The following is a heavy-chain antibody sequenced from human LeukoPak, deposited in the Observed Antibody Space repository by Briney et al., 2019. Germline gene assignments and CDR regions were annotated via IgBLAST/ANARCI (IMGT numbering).Heavy chain of an antibody. V-gene: IGHV1-2*04. CDR1: GYTFTSYG. CDR2: INPNSGGT. D-gene: IGHD3-22*01. J-gene: IGHJ4*02. CDR3: ARGGYYDSSGYIDY. Sequence: ASVKVSCKASGYTFTSYGISWVRQAPGQGLEWMGWINPNSGGTNYAQKFQGWVTMTRDTSISTAYMELSRLRSDGTAVYYCARGGYYDSSGYIDYWGQGTLVTVSS.